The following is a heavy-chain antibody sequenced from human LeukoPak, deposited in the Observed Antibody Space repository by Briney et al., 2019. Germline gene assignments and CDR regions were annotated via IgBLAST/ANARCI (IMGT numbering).Heavy chain of an antibody. CDR2: FYQSGTT. CDR1: GFSISSGHY. Sequence: SETLSLACTVSGFSISSGHYWGWVRQPPGGGREGIGSFYQSGTTYYNPSLKSRVTTSVDMSKNQFSLRLRPVTAADTAVYYCARIFIRNGYSSYFDCWGQGTLVTVSS. J-gene: IGHJ4*02. V-gene: IGHV4-38-2*02. D-gene: IGHD5-18*01. CDR3: ARIFIRNGYSSYFDC.